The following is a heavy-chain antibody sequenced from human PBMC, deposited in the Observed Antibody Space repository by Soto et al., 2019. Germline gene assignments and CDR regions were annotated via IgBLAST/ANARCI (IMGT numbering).Heavy chain of an antibody. J-gene: IGHJ4*02. V-gene: IGHV4-34*01. CDR3: AYVDTAMVNRVDY. Sequence: SETLSLTCAVYGGSFSGYYWSWIRQPPGKGLEWIGEINHSGSTNYNPSLKSRVTISVDTSKNQFSLKLSSVTAADTAVYYCAYVDTAMVNRVDYWGQGTLVT. CDR2: INHSGST. D-gene: IGHD5-18*01. CDR1: GGSFSGYY.